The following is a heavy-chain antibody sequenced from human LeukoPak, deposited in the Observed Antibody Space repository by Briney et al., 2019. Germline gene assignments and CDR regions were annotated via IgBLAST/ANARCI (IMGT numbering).Heavy chain of an antibody. CDR3: AREHYHILTGYSNLDY. V-gene: IGHV1-2*02. J-gene: IGHJ4*02. Sequence: ASVKVSCKASGYTFTGYYMHWVRQAPGQGLEWMGWINPNSGGTNYAQKFQGRVTMTRDTSISTAYMELSRLRSDDTAVYYCAREHYHILTGYSNLDYWGQGTLGTGSS. CDR1: GYTFTGYY. D-gene: IGHD3-9*01. CDR2: INPNSGGT.